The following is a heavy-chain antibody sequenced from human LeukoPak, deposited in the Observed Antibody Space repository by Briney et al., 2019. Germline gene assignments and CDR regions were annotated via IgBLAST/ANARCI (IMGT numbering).Heavy chain of an antibody. CDR2: FDPEDGET. D-gene: IGHD3-10*01. CDR1: GYTLTELS. Sequence: VKVSCKVSGYTLTELSMHWVRQAPGKGLEWMGGFDPEDGETIYAQKFQGRVTMTEDTSTDTAYMELSSLRSEDTAVYYCATGSVTMVRGSFDCWGQGTLVTVSS. CDR3: ATGSVTMVRGSFDC. V-gene: IGHV1-24*01. J-gene: IGHJ4*02.